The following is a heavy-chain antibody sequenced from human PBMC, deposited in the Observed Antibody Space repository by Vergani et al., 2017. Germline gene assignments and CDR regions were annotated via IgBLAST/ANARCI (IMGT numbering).Heavy chain of an antibody. D-gene: IGHD3-16*01. CDR1: GFTFNIYA. V-gene: IGHV3-23*01. Sequence: EVRLLESGGGLVQPGGSLRLSCAASGFTFNIYAMSWVRQAPGKGLEWVSTITYNGGRTYYADSVTGRFTISRDNSKNTLFLQLKTLRAEDTGVYYCARDYGSGPPQSRRLLYDIGWFYPWGQGTLVTVSS. CDR3: ARDYGSGPPQSRRLLYDIGWFYP. J-gene: IGHJ5*02. CDR2: ITYNGGRT.